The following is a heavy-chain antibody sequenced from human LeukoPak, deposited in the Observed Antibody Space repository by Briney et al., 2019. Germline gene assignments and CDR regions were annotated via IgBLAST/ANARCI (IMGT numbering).Heavy chain of an antibody. CDR3: ARVDYGDSKGGAFDI. J-gene: IGHJ3*02. CDR2: IYYSGST. V-gene: IGHV4-59*01. D-gene: IGHD4-17*01. Sequence: SETLSLTCTVSGGSISSYYWSWIRQPPGKGLEWIGYIYYSGSTNYNPSLKSQVTISVDTSKNQFSLKLSSVTAADTAVYYSARVDYGDSKGGAFDIWGQGTMVTVSS. CDR1: GGSISSYY.